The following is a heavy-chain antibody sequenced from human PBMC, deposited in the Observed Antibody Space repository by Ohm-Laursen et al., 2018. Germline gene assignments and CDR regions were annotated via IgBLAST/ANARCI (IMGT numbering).Heavy chain of an antibody. V-gene: IGHV1-2*02. J-gene: IGHJ4*02. CDR2: INPNSGGT. Sequence: SVKVSCKASGYTFTGYYMHWVRQAPGQGLEWMGWINPNSGGTNYAQKLQGRVTMTRDTSISTAYMELSRLRSDDTAVYYCAREVIDKAAAGTAFDYWGQGTLVTVSS. D-gene: IGHD6-13*01. CDR3: AREVIDKAAAGTAFDY. CDR1: GYTFTGYY.